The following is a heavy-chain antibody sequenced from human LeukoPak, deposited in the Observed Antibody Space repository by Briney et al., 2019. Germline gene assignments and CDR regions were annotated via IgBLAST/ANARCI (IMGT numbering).Heavy chain of an antibody. Sequence: GGSLRLSCATSGFPFVAYALHWVRQAPGKGLEWVAVISSDTSNKYYMDSVKGRFTISRDNSKNTPYLQMDSLRPEDTAVYYCARLAAASPGYWGQGTLVTVSS. CDR2: ISSDTSNK. V-gene: IGHV3-30*10. D-gene: IGHD3-16*01. J-gene: IGHJ4*02. CDR3: ARLAAASPGY. CDR1: GFPFVAYA.